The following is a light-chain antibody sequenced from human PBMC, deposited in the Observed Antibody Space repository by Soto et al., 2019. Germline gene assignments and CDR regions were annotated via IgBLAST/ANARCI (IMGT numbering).Light chain of an antibody. Sequence: DIQMTQSPSTLSASVGDRVTITCRASQSISSWLAWYQQKPGKAPKLLIYDASTLQGGVPSRFSGSESGTEFTLTINNLQPDDFATYYCQQYHTSSWTFGPGTKVDIK. V-gene: IGKV1-5*01. CDR2: DAS. CDR3: QQYHTSSWT. CDR1: QSISSW. J-gene: IGKJ1*01.